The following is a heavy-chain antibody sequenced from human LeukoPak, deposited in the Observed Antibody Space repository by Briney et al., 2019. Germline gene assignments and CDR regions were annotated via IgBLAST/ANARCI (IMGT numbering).Heavy chain of an antibody. CDR3: ATEKDLLLDS. J-gene: IGHJ5*01. D-gene: IGHD1-26*01. CDR2: FDPGDDET. Sequence: GASVKVSCKVSGYSLSELSTHWVRQAPGRGLEWMGGFDPGDDETIYAQKFQGRVTMTEDTSTDTAYLELSSLRSEDTAVYFCATEKDLLLDSWGQGTLVTVSS. V-gene: IGHV1-24*01. CDR1: GYSLSELS.